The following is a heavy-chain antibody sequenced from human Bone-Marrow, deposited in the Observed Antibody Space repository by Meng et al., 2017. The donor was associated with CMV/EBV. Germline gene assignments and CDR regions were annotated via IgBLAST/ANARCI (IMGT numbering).Heavy chain of an antibody. Sequence: GESLKISCAASGFTFSDYYMTWIRQAPGKGLEWVAYISDSGSKTWYGEAVKGRFVISRDNARNLLYLQMNSLSSEDTARYYCARDRGPNDDSWSGYYRGGSYYYYAMDIWGQGTTVTVSS. J-gene: IGHJ6*02. CDR1: GFTFSDYY. CDR3: ARDRGPNDDSWSGYYRGGSYYYYAMDI. CDR2: ISDSGSKT. V-gene: IGHV3-11*01. D-gene: IGHD3-3*01.